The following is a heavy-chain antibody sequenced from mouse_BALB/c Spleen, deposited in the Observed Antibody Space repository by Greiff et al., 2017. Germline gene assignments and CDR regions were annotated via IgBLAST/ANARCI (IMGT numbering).Heavy chain of an antibody. D-gene: IGHD2-12*01. Sequence: EVQRLESGGGLVKPGGSLKLSCAASGFTFSDYYMYWVRQTPEKRLEWVATISDGGSYTYYPDSVKGRFTISRDNAKNNLYLQMSSLKSEDTAMYYCARVYDAGYAMDYWGQGTSVTVSS. J-gene: IGHJ4*01. CDR1: GFTFSDYY. CDR3: ARVYDAGYAMDY. CDR2: ISDGGSYT. V-gene: IGHV5-4*02.